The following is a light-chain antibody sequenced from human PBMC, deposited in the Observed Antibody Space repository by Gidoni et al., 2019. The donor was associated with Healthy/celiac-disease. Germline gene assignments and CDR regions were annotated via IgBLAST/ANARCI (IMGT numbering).Light chain of an antibody. CDR1: SSNIGNNY. CDR3: GTWDSSLSAYV. J-gene: IGLJ1*01. V-gene: IGLV1-51*01. Sequence: QSVLTQPPPVSAAPGQKVTISCSGSSSNIGNNYVSWYQQLPGTAPKLLIYDNNKRPSGIPDRFSGSKSGTSATLGITGLQTGDEPDYYCGTWDSSLSAYVFGTGTKVTVL. CDR2: DNN.